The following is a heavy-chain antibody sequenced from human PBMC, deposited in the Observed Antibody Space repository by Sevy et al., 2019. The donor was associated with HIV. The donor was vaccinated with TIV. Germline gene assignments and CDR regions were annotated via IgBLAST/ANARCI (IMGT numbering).Heavy chain of an antibody. J-gene: IGHJ6*02. V-gene: IGHV3-33*01. D-gene: IGHD5-18*01. CDR1: GFTFSSYG. CDR2: IWYDGSNK. Sequence: GGSLRLSCAASGFTFSSYGMHWVRQAPGKGLEWVAVIWYDGSNKYYADSVKGRFTISRDNSKNTLYLQMNSLRAEDTAVYYCARDDSLGYGYGPTAFDYYYGMDVWGQGTTVTVSS. CDR3: ARDDSLGYGYGPTAFDYYYGMDV.